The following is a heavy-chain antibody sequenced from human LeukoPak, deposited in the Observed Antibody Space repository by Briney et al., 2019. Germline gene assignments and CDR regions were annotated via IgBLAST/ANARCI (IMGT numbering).Heavy chain of an antibody. CDR1: EFTFNNYA. D-gene: IGHD5-12*01. CDR2: ISGSGVST. Sequence: GGSLRLSCAASEFTFNNYAMSWVRQAPGKGLEWVSNISGSGVSTYYADSVKGRFTISRDNSKNTLYLKMNSLRAEDTAVYYCANIYSGYDYRYSSGWYWGQGTLVTVSS. CDR3: ANIYSGYDYRYSSGWY. V-gene: IGHV3-23*01. J-gene: IGHJ4*02.